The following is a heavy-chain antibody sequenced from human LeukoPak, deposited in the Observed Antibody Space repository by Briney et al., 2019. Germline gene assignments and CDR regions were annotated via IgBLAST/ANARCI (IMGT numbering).Heavy chain of an antibody. CDR3: ARHFSTYSYGLDV. CDR2: INPDGSAK. CDR1: GFTFSNFW. J-gene: IGHJ6*02. D-gene: IGHD3-3*02. V-gene: IGHV3-7*01. Sequence: GGSLRLSCAASGFTFSNFWMSWVRQAPGKGLEWVANINPDGSAKYYVDSVKGRFTISRDNAGNSLYLQMNSLRPEDTAVYYCARHFSTYSYGLDVWGQGTTVTASS.